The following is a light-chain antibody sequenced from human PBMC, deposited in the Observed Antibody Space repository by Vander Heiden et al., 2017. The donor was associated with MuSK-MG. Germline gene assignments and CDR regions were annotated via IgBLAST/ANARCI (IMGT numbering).Light chain of an antibody. Sequence: IQMTQSPSSLSASTGDRVTITCRASQSISSYLDWYQKKPGKAPKLLIYAASSLQSGVPSRFSGSGSGTDFTLTISSLQPEDFATYYCQQCYSNPPTFGEGTKVEIK. CDR1: QSISSY. V-gene: IGKV1-39*01. J-gene: IGKJ4*02. CDR3: QQCYSNPPT. CDR2: AAS.